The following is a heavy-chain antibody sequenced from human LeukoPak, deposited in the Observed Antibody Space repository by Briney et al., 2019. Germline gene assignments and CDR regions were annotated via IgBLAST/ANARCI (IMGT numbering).Heavy chain of an antibody. D-gene: IGHD3-3*01. J-gene: IGHJ4*02. CDR2: IYTTGRT. CDR1: GASFTTYY. Sequence: KPSEPLTLTCTVSGASFTTYYWSWIRQPPGKGLEWVGYIYTTGRTSYNPSLKSPVTIAVDTSKRQFSLRLNSVTAADTAMYFCARERYDFWSFDFWGQGALVTVSS. CDR3: ARERYDFWSFDF. V-gene: IGHV4-4*09.